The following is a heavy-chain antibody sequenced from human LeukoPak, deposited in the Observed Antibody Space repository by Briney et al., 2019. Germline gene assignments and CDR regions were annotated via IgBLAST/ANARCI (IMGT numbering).Heavy chain of an antibody. V-gene: IGHV1-2*02. CDR1: GYTFTSYY. D-gene: IGHD3-3*01. Sequence: ASVKVSCKASGYTFTSYYMHWVRQAPGQGLEWMGWINPNSGGTNYAQKFQGRVTMTRDTSISTAYMELSRLRSDDTAVYYCAGQFWSGYYNLDYWGQGTLVTVSS. CDR2: INPNSGGT. J-gene: IGHJ4*02. CDR3: AGQFWSGYYNLDY.